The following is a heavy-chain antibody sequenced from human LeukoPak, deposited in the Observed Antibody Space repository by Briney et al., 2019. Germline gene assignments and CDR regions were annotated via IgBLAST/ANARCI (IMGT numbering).Heavy chain of an antibody. J-gene: IGHJ4*02. CDR1: GFTFSRSA. Sequence: PGRSLRLSCAASGFTFSRSAVHWVRQAPGKGLEWVAVISHDGSNTDYTDSVKGRFTISRDNSKNTLYLQMSSLRAEDTAVYYCAKEMKPWMHFDYWGQGTLVTVSS. CDR2: ISHDGSNT. V-gene: IGHV3-30*18. CDR3: AKEMKPWMHFDY. D-gene: IGHD5-12*01.